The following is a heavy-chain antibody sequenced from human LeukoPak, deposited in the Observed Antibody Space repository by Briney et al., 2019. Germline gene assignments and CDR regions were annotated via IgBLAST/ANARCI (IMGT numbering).Heavy chain of an antibody. CDR1: GYTFTGYY. CDR2: INPNSGGT. V-gene: IGHV1-2*02. J-gene: IGHJ4*02. D-gene: IGHD6-19*01. CDR3: ARNGYSSGWYGYYFDY. Sequence: ASVKVSCKASGYTFTGYYMHWVRQAPGQGLEWMVWINPNSGGTNYAQKFQGRVTMTRDTSISTAYMELSRLRSDDTAVYYCARNGYSSGWYGYYFDYWGQGTLVTVSS.